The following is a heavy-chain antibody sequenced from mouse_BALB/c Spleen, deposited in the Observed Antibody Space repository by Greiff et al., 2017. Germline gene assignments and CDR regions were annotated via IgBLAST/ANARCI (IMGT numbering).Heavy chain of an antibody. Sequence: EVMLVESGGGLVQPGGSLKLSCAASGFTFSSYTMSWVRQTPEKRLEWVAYISNGGGSTYYPDTVKGRFTISRDNAENTLYLQMSSLKSEDTAMYYCARHIQVYYAMDYWGQGTSVTVSS. J-gene: IGHJ4*01. CDR1: GFTFSSYT. CDR2: ISNGGGST. CDR3: ARHIQVYYAMDY. V-gene: IGHV5-12-2*01.